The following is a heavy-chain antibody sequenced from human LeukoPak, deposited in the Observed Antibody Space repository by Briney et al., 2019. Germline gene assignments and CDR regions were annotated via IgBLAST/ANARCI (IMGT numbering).Heavy chain of an antibody. V-gene: IGHV1-2*06. J-gene: IGHJ4*02. Sequence: ASVKVSCKASGYTFTGYYMHWVRQAPGQGLEWVGRINPNSGGTNYAQKFQGRVTMTRDTSISTAYMELSRLRSDDTAVYYCARGAQQWLVQTYYFDYWGQGTLVTVSS. D-gene: IGHD6-19*01. CDR2: INPNSGGT. CDR1: GYTFTGYY. CDR3: ARGAQQWLVQTYYFDY.